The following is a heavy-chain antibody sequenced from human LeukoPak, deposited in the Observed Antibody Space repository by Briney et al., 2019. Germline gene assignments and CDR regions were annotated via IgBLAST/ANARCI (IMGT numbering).Heavy chain of an antibody. CDR3: ARSPKDIVVVPAAWYAFDI. Sequence: GESLKISCKGSGYSFTSYWIGWVRQMPGKGLEWMGITYPGDSDTRYSPSFQGQVTISADKSISTAYLQWSSLKASDTAMYYCARSPKDIVVVPAAWYAFDIWGQGTMVTVSS. J-gene: IGHJ3*02. V-gene: IGHV5-51*01. D-gene: IGHD2-2*01. CDR2: TYPGDSDT. CDR1: GYSFTSYW.